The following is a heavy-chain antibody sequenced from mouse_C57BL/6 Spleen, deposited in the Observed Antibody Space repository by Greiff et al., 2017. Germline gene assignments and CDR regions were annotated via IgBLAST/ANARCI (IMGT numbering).Heavy chain of an antibody. CDR3: ARGGLPDYFGY. CDR2: IYPGDGAT. D-gene: IGHD3-1*01. CDR1: GYAFSSSW. J-gene: IGHJ2*01. V-gene: IGHV1-82*01. Sequence: VQLQQSGPELVKPGASVTISCKASGYAFSSSWMNWVKQRPGKGLEWIGRIYPGDGATNYNGKFKGKATLTADKSSSTAYMQLSSLTSEDSAVYFCARGGLPDYFGYWGQGTTLTVSS.